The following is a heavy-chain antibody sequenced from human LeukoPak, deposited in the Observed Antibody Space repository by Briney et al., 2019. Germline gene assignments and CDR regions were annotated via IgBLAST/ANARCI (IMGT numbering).Heavy chain of an antibody. CDR2: INHSGST. CDR3: ARGNSNYAY. CDR1: GGSFSGYY. Sequence: PSETLSLTCAVYGGSFSGYYWSWIRQPPGKGLEWIGEINHSGSTNYNPSLKSRVTIPVDTSKNQFSLKLSSVTAADTAVYYCARGNSNYAYWGQGTLLTVSS. V-gene: IGHV4-34*01. J-gene: IGHJ4*02. D-gene: IGHD4-11*01.